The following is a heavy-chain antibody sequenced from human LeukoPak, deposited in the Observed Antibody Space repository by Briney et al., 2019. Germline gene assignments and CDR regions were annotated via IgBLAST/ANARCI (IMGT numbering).Heavy chain of an antibody. V-gene: IGHV1-8*01. D-gene: IGHD3-10*01. CDR1: GYTFTSYD. CDR2: MNPNSGNT. Sequence: ASVKVSCKASGYTFTSYDINWVRQATGQGLEWMGWMNPNSGNTGYAQKFQGRVTMTRNTYISTAYMELSSLRSEDTAVYYCARGLGRATMVRGVIIGYWGQGTLVTVSS. CDR3: ARGLGRATMVRGVIIGY. J-gene: IGHJ4*02.